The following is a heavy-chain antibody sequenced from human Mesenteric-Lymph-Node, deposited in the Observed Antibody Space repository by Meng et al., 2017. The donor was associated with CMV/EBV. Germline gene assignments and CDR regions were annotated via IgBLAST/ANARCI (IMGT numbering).Heavy chain of an antibody. CDR1: GFTFSRYD. CDR2: ISYDGSNK. Sequence: GGSLKLSCAASGFTFSRYDLHWVRQAPGKGLDWAAVISYDGSNKYYADSLKGRFTISRDNSKNTLYLQMNSLRVEDTALYYCARDRTSLPFIWGQGTMVTVSS. J-gene: IGHJ3*02. V-gene: IGHV3-30*04. CDR3: ARDRTSLPFI.